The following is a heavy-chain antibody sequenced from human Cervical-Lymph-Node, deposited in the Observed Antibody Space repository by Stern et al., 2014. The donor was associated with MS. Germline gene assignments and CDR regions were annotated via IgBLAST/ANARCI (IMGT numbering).Heavy chain of an antibody. J-gene: IGHJ6*02. CDR1: GGTFSSHA. D-gene: IGHD2-2*02. CDR2: VIPIFGTV. V-gene: IGHV1-69*01. CDR3: ARDQIPYYYYGMDV. Sequence: VQLVESGAEVKKPVSSVKVSCQTSGGTFSSHAINWVRQAPGQGLEWMGGVIPIFGTVDYAQKFQGRLTITADESTNTAYMELSSLRSEDTAVYYCARDQIPYYYYGMDVWGQGTTVTVSS.